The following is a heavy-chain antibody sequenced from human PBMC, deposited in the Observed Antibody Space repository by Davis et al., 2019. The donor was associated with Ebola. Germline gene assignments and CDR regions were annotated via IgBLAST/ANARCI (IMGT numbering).Heavy chain of an antibody. CDR1: GFTFSSYS. Sequence: PGGSLRLSCAASGFTFSSYSMNWVRQAPGKGLEWVSSISSSSSYIYYADSVKGRFTISRDNAKNSLYLQMNSLRAEDTAVYYCARGVLAAVAGVAFWFDPWGQGTLVTVSS. D-gene: IGHD6-13*01. V-gene: IGHV3-21*01. CDR3: ARGVLAAVAGVAFWFDP. CDR2: ISSSSSYI. J-gene: IGHJ5*02.